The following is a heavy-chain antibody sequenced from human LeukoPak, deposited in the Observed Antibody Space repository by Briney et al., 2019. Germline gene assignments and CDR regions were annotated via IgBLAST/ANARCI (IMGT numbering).Heavy chain of an antibody. CDR2: ISYSGST. CDR1: GGSNTNYF. D-gene: IGHD6-19*01. V-gene: IGHV4-59*08. Sequence: SETLSLTCTVSGGSNTNYFWSWIRQAPGKGLEWIGYISYSGSTNYNPSLKSRVIISVDTSKNQFSLKLSSVTAADTAVYYCARLAVAGLFDYWGQGTLVTVSS. CDR3: ARLAVAGLFDY. J-gene: IGHJ4*02.